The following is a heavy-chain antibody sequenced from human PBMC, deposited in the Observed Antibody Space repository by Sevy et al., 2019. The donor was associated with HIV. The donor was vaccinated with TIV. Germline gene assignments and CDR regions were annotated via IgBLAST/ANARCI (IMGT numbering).Heavy chain of an antibody. CDR3: ARESSSTWQAGYYGMAV. J-gene: IGHJ6*02. CDR2: IYSGGTT. Sequence: GGSLRLSCAASGFTVSSDYMTWVRQAPGKGLEWVSVIYSGGTTYYADSVKGRFTISRDNSKNTVYLQMNSLRAEDTAVYYCARESSSTWQAGYYGMAVWCQGTTVTVSS. CDR1: GFTVSSDY. V-gene: IGHV3-66*01. D-gene: IGHD6-13*01.